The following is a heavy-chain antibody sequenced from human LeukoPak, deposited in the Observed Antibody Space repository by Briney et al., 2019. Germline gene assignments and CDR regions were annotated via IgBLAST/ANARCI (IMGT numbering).Heavy chain of an antibody. CDR1: GLPFSAFT. J-gene: IGHJ4*02. CDR2: ITTNGGTT. CDR3: VKPSDTGSWYDY. D-gene: IGHD6-13*01. Sequence: PGGSLRLSCSASGLPFSAFTMHWVRLAAGKTLENVAAITTNGGTTYYADSVKGRISISRDNSKNILYLQMSSLRPEDTAVYYCVKPSDTGSWYDYWGQGTLVTVSS. V-gene: IGHV3-64D*09.